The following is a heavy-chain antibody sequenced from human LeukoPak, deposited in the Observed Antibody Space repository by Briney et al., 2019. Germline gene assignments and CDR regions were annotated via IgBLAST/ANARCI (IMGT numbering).Heavy chain of an antibody. CDR1: GYTFTGYY. V-gene: IGHV1-2*02. J-gene: IGHJ6*02. CDR3: ARERYCSGGSCDYYGMDV. D-gene: IGHD2-15*01. CDR2: INPNSGGT. Sequence: ASVKVSCKASGYTFTGYYMHWVRQAPGQGLEWMGWINPNSGGTNYAQKFQGRVTMTRDTSISTAYMELSRLRSDDTAVYYCARERYCSGGSCDYYGMDVWGQGTTVTVSS.